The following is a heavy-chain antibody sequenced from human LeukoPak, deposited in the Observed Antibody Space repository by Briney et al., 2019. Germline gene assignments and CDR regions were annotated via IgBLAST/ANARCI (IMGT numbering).Heavy chain of an antibody. CDR1: GFTFSSYW. Sequence: GGSLRLSCAPSGFTFSSYWMSWVRQAPGKGLEWVANIKQDGSEKYYVDSVKGRFTISRDNAKNSLYLQMNSLRAEDTAVYYCARKAYGLDVGGKGTTVTVSS. J-gene: IGHJ6*04. V-gene: IGHV3-7*03. CDR2: IKQDGSEK. CDR3: ARKAYGLDV.